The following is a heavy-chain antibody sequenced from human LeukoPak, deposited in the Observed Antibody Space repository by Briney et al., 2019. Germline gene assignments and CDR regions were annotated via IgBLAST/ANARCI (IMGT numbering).Heavy chain of an antibody. CDR1: GYTFTSYG. J-gene: IGHJ3*02. CDR3: ARDAETYYCDSSGYYYAFDI. D-gene: IGHD3-22*01. CDR2: ISAYNGNT. V-gene: IGHV1-18*01. Sequence: ASVKVSCKASGYTFTSYGISWVRQAPGQGLEWMGWISAYNGNTNYAQKLQGRVTMTTDTSTSTAYMELRSLRSDDTAVYYCARDAETYYCDSSGYYYAFDIWGQGTMVTVSS.